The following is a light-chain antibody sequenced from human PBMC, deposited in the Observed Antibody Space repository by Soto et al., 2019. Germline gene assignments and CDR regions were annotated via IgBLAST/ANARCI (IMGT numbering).Light chain of an antibody. CDR3: SSYTSRKTWV. J-gene: IGLJ3*02. V-gene: IGLV2-14*01. CDR1: SSDVGGYNF. Sequence: QSVLTQPASVSGSPGQSITISCTGTSSDVGGYNFVSWYQQHPGKAPKFMIYEVSNRPSGVSNRFSGSKSGNTASLTISGLQAEDEADYYCSSYTSRKTWVFGGGTQLTVL. CDR2: EVS.